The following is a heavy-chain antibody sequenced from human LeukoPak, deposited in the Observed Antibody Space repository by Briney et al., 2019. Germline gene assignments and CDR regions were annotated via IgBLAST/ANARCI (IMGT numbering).Heavy chain of an antibody. CDR1: GFTFSSYW. CDR3: ARDLTPLDWLFFGISANYYMDV. D-gene: IGHD3-9*01. Sequence: GGSLRLSCAASGFTFSSYWMSWVRQAPGKGLEWVANIKQDGSEKYYVDSVKGRFTISRDNAKNSLYLQMNSLRAEDTAVYYCARDLTPLDWLFFGISANYYMDVWGKGTTVTISS. CDR2: IKQDGSEK. J-gene: IGHJ6*03. V-gene: IGHV3-7*01.